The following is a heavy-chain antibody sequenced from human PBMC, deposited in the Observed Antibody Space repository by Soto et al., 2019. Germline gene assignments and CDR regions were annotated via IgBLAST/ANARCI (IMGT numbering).Heavy chain of an antibody. CDR3: ARHNGPLYVGYYYDMDV. D-gene: IGHD3-16*01. V-gene: IGHV4-39*01. CDR2: IKYSGTT. J-gene: IGHJ6*02. CDR1: GGSISSSRCH. Sequence: PSETLSLTCTVSGGSISSSRCHWGWIRQPPGKGLEWIASIKYSGTTFYNPSLKSRVTLSVDTSKNQFALKLSSVTAADTAVYYCARHNGPLYVGYYYDMDVWGQGTTVTSP.